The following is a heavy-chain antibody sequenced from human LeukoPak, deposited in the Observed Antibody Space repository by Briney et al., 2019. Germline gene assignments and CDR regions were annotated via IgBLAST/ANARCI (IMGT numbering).Heavy chain of an antibody. CDR3: VKDSSSGSYFDY. D-gene: IGHD3-10*01. Sequence: GGSPRLSCSASGFTFSRYAMHWVRQAPGKGLEYVSAISSNGGSTYYADSVKGRFTISRDNSRNTLHLQMSSLRVEDTAVYYCVKDSSSGSYFDYWGREPWSPSPQ. CDR2: ISSNGGST. V-gene: IGHV3-64D*06. CDR1: GFTFSRYA. J-gene: IGHJ4*02.